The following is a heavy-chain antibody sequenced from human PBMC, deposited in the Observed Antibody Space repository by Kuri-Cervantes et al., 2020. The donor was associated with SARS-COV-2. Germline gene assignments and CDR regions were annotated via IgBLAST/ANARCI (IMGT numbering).Heavy chain of an antibody. D-gene: IGHD3/OR15-3a*01. J-gene: IGHJ4*02. CDR3: ARVWGRFGTGYYIDY. V-gene: IGHV3-48*01. CDR1: GFTFSSYS. Sequence: GESLKISCAASGFTFSSYSMNWVRQAPGKGLEWVSYISSSSSTIYYADSVKGRFTISRHNSKNTPYLQMNSLRAEDTAVYYCARVWGRFGTGYYIDYWGQGTLVTVSS. CDR2: ISSSSSTI.